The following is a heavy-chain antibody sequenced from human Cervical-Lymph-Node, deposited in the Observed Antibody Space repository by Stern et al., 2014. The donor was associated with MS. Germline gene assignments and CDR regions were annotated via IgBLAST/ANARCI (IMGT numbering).Heavy chain of an antibody. CDR1: GDSFTSYA. Sequence: VQLVESGAEVKKPGSSVRVSCKASGDSFTSYAITWMRQAPGQRPEWVGGIIPVFGRTDYAQKFQGRVTITADKSTSTAYMEMRSLKSEDTAVFYCARYRYSGTYFDYWGQGTLVTVSS. CDR3: ARYRYSGTYFDY. V-gene: IGHV1-69*06. CDR2: IIPVFGRT. D-gene: IGHD1-26*01. J-gene: IGHJ4*02.